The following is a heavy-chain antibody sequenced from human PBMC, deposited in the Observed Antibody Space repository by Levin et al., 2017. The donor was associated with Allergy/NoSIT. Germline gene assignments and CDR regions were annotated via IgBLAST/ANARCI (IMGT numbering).Heavy chain of an antibody. V-gene: IGHV3-30*18. D-gene: IGHD6-19*01. CDR2: ISYDGSNK. CDR3: AKDKGAGSGWYVFDY. CDR1: GFTFSSYG. Sequence: GGSLRLSCAASGFTFSSYGMHWVRQAPGKGLEWVAVISYDGSNKYYADSVKGRFTISRDNSKNTLYLQMNSLRAEDTAVYYCAKDKGAGSGWYVFDYWGQGTLVTVAS. J-gene: IGHJ4*02.